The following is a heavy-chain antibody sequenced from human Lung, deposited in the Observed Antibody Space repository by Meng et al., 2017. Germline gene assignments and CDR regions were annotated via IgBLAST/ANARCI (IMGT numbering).Heavy chain of an antibody. CDR1: GGSFSDSY. J-gene: IGHJ4*02. CDR2: INHSGST. V-gene: IGHV4-34*01. CDR3: ARGPTTMAHDFDY. D-gene: IGHD4-11*01. Sequence: LRQWGAGLLKPSETLSLTCVVAGGSFSDSYWSWIRQPPGKGLEWIGEINHSGSTNYNPSLESRATISVDTSQNNLSLKLSSVTAADSAVYYCARGPTTMAHDFDYWGQGTLVTVSS.